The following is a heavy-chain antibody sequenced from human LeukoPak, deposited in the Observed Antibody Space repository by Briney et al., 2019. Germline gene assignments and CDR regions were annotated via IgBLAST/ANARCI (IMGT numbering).Heavy chain of an antibody. D-gene: IGHD3-10*01. Sequence: GASVKVSCKASGYTFTSYDINWVRQATGQGLEWMGWMNPNSGNTGYAQKFQGRVTMTRNTSISTAYMELNSLRSEDTALYYCARGDWFGELLQPYYYYGMDVWGQGTTVTVSS. CDR2: MNPNSGNT. CDR3: ARGDWFGELLQPYYYYGMDV. J-gene: IGHJ6*02. V-gene: IGHV1-8*01. CDR1: GYTFTSYD.